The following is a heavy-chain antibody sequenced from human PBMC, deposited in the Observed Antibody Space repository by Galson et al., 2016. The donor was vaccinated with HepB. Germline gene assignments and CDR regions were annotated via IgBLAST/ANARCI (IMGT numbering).Heavy chain of an antibody. V-gene: IGHV5-51*01. CDR1: GYSFTNYW. CDR3: AKAGSGWYPFDY. Sequence: KVSCKGSGYSFTNYWIGWVRQMPGKGLEWMGLIWPGDAGSRYSPSFQGQVTMSVDKSISTAYLQWDTLKASDTAFYYCAKAGSGWYPFDYWGQGTLVTVSS. J-gene: IGHJ4*02. D-gene: IGHD6-19*01. CDR2: IWPGDAGS.